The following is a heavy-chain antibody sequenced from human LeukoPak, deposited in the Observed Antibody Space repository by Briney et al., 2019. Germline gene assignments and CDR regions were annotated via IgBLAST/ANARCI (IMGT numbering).Heavy chain of an antibody. CDR1: GGPISSYY. CDR3: ARVRRSRDGYKKNYYFYY. CDR2: IYYSGST. J-gene: IGHJ4*02. Sequence: PSETLSLTCTVSGGPISSYYWSWIPQPPGKGLEWVGYIYYSGSTNYNPSIKSRVTISVDTSKNQFPLKLSSVTAADTAVYYCARVRRSRDGYKKNYYFYYWGQGTLVTVSS. V-gene: IGHV4-59*01. D-gene: IGHD5-24*01.